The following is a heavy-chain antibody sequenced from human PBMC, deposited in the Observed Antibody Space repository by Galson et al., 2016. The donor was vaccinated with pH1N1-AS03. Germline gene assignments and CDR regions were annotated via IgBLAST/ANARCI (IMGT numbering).Heavy chain of an antibody. Sequence: SLRLSCAASGFTLSNLWMHWVRQGPGKGLVWVARVNGDGSSTTYADSVKGRFTISRDNAKNTVYLQMISLRAEDTAVYYCATGRGYYYEYWGQGTLVTVSS. J-gene: IGHJ4*02. D-gene: IGHD3-10*01. CDR3: ATGRGYYYEY. V-gene: IGHV3-74*01. CDR1: GFTLSNLW. CDR2: VNGDGSST.